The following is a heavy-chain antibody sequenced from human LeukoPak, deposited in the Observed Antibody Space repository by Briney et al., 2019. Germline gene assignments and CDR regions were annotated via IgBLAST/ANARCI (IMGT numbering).Heavy chain of an antibody. CDR3: ARAAIAAAGPAWFDS. CDR1: GFTFSSYW. D-gene: IGHD6-13*01. Sequence: GGSLRLSCAASGFTFSSYWMSWVRQAPGKGLEWVANIKQDRSEKYYVDSVKGRFTLSRDNANNSLYLQINSLRAEDTAVYYCARAAIAAAGPAWFDSWGQGALVTVSS. J-gene: IGHJ5*01. CDR2: IKQDRSEK. V-gene: IGHV3-7*01.